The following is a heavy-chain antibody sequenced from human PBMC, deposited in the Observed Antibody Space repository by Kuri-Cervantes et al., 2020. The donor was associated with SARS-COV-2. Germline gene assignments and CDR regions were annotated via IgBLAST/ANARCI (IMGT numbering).Heavy chain of an antibody. J-gene: IGHJ6*02. D-gene: IGHD3-3*01. CDR3: ARDGSDDFWSGHELGMDV. CDR2: ISSSSSTI. V-gene: IGHV3-48*02. CDR1: GFTFSSYS. Sequence: GESLKISCAASGFTFSSYSMNWVRQAPGKGLEWVSYISSSSSTIYYADSVKSRFTISRDNAKNSLYLQMNSLRDEDTAVYYCARDGSDDFWSGHELGMDVWGQGTTVTVSS.